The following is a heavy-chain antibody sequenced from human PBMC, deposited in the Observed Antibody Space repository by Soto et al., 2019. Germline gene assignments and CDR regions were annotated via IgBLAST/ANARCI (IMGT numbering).Heavy chain of an antibody. J-gene: IGHJ4*02. CDR3: ARALMWLVRGDFDY. CDR1: GFTFSSYS. Sequence: PGGSLRLSCAASGFTFSSYSMNWVRQAPGKGLEWVSYISSSSSTIYYADSVKGRFTISRDNAKNSLYLQMNSLRAEDTAVYYCARALMWLVRGDFDYWGQGTLVTVSS. V-gene: IGHV3-48*01. CDR2: ISSSSSTI. D-gene: IGHD6-19*01.